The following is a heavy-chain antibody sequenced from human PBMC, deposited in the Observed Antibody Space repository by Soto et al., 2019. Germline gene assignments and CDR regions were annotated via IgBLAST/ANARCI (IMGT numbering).Heavy chain of an antibody. CDR1: GFTFSGYN. CDR3: AREGISNYTEYYFDY. D-gene: IGHD4-4*01. J-gene: IGHJ4*02. Sequence: NPGGSLRLSCAASGFTFSGYNMNWVRQAPGKGLEWVSSISRLGNFDYYAASVKGRFTVSRDNAKNSLFLQMKSLRVEDTAIYYCAREGISNYTEYYFDYWGQGALVTVSS. V-gene: IGHV3-21*03. CDR2: ISRLGNFD.